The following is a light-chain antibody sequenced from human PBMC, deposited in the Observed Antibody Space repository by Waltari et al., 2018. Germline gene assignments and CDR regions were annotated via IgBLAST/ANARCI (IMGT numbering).Light chain of an antibody. V-gene: IGLV2-14*03. J-gene: IGLJ1*01. Sequence: QSALAQPASVSGSPGQSLTISCTGSISDVGDSQYVSWYQHHPGKAPKLLIYDVSVRPAAVSIRFSGSKSGNTASLTISGLQPEDEADYYCCSDTNSGSYVFGGGTKVTVL. CDR1: ISDVGDSQY. CDR2: DVS. CDR3: CSDTNSGSYV.